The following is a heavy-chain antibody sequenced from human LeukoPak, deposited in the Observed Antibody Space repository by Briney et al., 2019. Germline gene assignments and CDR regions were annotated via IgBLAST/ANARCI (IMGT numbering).Heavy chain of an antibody. CDR3: ARDARRDGYNLGEPYYFDY. Sequence: SQTLSLTCAISGDSVSSNSAAWNWIRQSPSRGLEWLGRTYYRSKWYNDYAVSVKSRITINPDTSKNQFSLQLNSVTPEDTAVYYCARDARRDGYNLGEPYYFDYWGQGTLVTVSS. D-gene: IGHD5-24*01. CDR1: GDSVSSNSAA. J-gene: IGHJ4*02. CDR2: TYYRSKWYN. V-gene: IGHV6-1*01.